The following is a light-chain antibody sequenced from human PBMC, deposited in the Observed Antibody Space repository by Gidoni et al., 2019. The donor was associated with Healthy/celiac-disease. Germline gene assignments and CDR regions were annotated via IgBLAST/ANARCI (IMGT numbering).Light chain of an antibody. CDR1: QSVLYSSNNKNY. CDR2: WAS. CDR3: QQYYSTPWT. V-gene: IGKV4-1*01. Sequence: DIVMTQSPDSLAVSLGERATINCKSSQSVLYSSNNKNYLAWYQQTPGQPPKLLIYWASTWESGVPDRFSGSGSGTDFTLTISSLQAEDVAVYYCQQYYSTPWTFGQGTKVEIK. J-gene: IGKJ1*01.